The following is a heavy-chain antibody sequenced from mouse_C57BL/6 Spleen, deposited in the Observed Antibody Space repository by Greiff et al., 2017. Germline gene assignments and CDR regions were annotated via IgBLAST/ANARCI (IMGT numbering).Heavy chain of an antibody. V-gene: IGHV1-26*01. CDR1: GYTFTDYY. CDR2: INPNNGGT. D-gene: IGHD1-1*01. Sequence: VQLQQSGPELVKPGASVKISCKASGYTFTDYYMNWVKQSHGQSLEWIGDINPNNGGTSYNQKFKGKATLTVDKSSSTAYMELRSLTSEDSAVYYCARKEGRVVDTVKPHWYVDGWGTGTTVTVSS. J-gene: IGHJ1*03. CDR3: ARKEGRVVDTVKPHWYVDG.